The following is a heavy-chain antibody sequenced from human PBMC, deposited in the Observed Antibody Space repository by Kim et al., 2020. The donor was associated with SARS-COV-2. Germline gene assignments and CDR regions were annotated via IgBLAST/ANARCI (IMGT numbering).Heavy chain of an antibody. V-gene: IGHV3-23*01. D-gene: IGHD1-1*01. CDR1: GFAFSTYA. Sequence: GGSLRLSCGASGFAFSTYAMSWVRQAPGKGLEWVSAVSGSGGRTWYVDSVKSRFTISRDNSKNTVYLQMNSLRAEDTAIYYCSRDGAGADPGSEYFQNWGQGTLVTVSS. CDR2: VSGSGGRT. CDR3: SRDGAGADPGSEYFQN. J-gene: IGHJ1*01.